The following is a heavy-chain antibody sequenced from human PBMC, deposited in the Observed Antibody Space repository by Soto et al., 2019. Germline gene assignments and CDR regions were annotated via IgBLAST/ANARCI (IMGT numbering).Heavy chain of an antibody. Sequence: PGGSLRLSCAASGFTFSSYSMNWVRQAPGKGLEWVSSISSSSSYTYYADSVKGRFTISRDNAKNSLYLQMNSLRAEDTAVYYCARVSGYSYGRPTHFDYWGQGTLVTVSS. CDR3: ARVSGYSYGRPTHFDY. CDR1: GFTFSSYS. D-gene: IGHD5-18*01. V-gene: IGHV3-21*01. J-gene: IGHJ4*02. CDR2: ISSSSSYT.